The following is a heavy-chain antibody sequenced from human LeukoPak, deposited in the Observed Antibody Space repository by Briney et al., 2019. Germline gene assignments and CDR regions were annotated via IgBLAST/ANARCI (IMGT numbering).Heavy chain of an antibody. V-gene: IGHV1-2*02. J-gene: IGHJ4*02. CDR2: INPNSGGT. CDR3: ARGSIVGATFDYFDY. D-gene: IGHD1-26*01. CDR1: GYTFTGYY. Sequence: ASVKVSCKASGYTFTGYYIHWVRQAPGQGLEWMGWINPNSGGTNYAQKFQGRVTMTRDTSISTAYMDLSRLRSDDTAVYYCARGSIVGATFDYFDYWGGTLVTVSS.